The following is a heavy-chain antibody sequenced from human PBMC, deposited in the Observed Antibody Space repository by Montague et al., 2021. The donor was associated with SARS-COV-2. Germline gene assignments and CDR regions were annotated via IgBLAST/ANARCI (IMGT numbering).Heavy chain of an antibody. CDR3: TREGYQVLWSDYYYYGMDV. V-gene: IGHV4-34*01. CDR2: INHSGST. J-gene: IGHJ6*02. CDR1: GGSFSGYY. Sequence: TLSLTCTVYGGSFSGYYWSWIRQPPGKGLEWIGEINHSGSTNYNPSLKSRVTISVDTSKNQFPLKLSSVTAADTAVYYCTREGYQVLWSDYYYYGMDVWGQGTTVTVSS. D-gene: IGHD2-2*01.